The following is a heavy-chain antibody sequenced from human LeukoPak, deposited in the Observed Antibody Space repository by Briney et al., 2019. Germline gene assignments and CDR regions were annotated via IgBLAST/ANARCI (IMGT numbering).Heavy chain of an antibody. CDR3: ARVNVEMATIGWLDP. J-gene: IGHJ5*02. CDR2: VRYDVINK. CDR1: VLTFRNYG. Sequence: GGPLRLSCAACVLTFRNYGMHWVRQAPGKELEWVAVVRYDVINKYYADSGCGRFTISRDNSKNTLYLQMNSLRTDDTAVYYCARVNVEMATIGWLDPWGQGTLVTVSS. D-gene: IGHD5-24*01. V-gene: IGHV3-33*01.